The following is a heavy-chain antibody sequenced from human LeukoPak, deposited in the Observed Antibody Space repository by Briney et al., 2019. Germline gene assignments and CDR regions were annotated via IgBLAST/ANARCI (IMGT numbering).Heavy chain of an antibody. CDR2: IKQDGSET. CDR1: GFSFSGYW. Sequence: GGSLRLSCAASGFSFSGYWMTWVRQAPGKGLEWVANIKQDGSETSYVTSVRGRFTISRDNAKNSLYLQMNNLRVDDTAVYFCAREEVKSFDNWGQGTLVTVSS. V-gene: IGHV3-7*03. CDR3: AREEVKSFDN. J-gene: IGHJ4*02.